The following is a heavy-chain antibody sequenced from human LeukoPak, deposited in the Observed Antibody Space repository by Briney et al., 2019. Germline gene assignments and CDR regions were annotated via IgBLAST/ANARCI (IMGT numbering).Heavy chain of an antibody. D-gene: IGHD6-19*01. V-gene: IGHV1-8*01. CDR1: GYTFTSYD. Sequence: APVKVSCKASGYTFTSYDINWVRQATGQGLEWMGWMNPNSGNTGYAQKFQGRVTVTRNTSISTAYMELSSLRSEDTAVYYCARSSVAEPFDYWGQGTLVTVSS. CDR3: ARSSVAEPFDY. CDR2: MNPNSGNT. J-gene: IGHJ4*02.